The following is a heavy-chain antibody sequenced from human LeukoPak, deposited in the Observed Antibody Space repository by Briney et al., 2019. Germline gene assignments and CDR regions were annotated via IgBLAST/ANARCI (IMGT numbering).Heavy chain of an antibody. Sequence: GRSLRLSCAASGFTFSSYGMHWVRQAPGKGLEWVAVIWYDGSNKYYADSVKGRFTISRDNSKNTLYLQMNSLRAEDTAVYYCAREDRGGGYIFGLDYWGQGTLVTVSS. CDR1: GFTFSSYG. V-gene: IGHV3-33*01. CDR2: IWYDGSNK. J-gene: IGHJ4*02. CDR3: AREDRGGGYIFGLDY. D-gene: IGHD5-18*01.